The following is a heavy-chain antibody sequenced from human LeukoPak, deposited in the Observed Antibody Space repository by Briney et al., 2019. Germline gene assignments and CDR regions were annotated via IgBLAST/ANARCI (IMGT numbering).Heavy chain of an antibody. D-gene: IGHD6-13*01. J-gene: IGHJ4*02. Sequence: GSLRLSCVVSGIPFSDFYMNWIRQAPGKGLEWISYISSSSSYTDYAESVKGRFTISRDNAKSALYLEMNDLRVEDTAVYYCAAGTAADYWGQGTLVIVSS. CDR3: AAGTAADY. CDR1: GIPFSDFY. CDR2: ISSSSSYT. V-gene: IGHV3-11*03.